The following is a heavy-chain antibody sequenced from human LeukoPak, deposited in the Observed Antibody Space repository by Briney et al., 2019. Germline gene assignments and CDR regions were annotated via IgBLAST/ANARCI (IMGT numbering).Heavy chain of an antibody. V-gene: IGHV3-30*02. D-gene: IGHD5-18*01. CDR2: IRYDGSNK. CDR3: ARQGYSYGYDTLFDY. J-gene: IGHJ4*02. CDR1: GFTFSSYG. Sequence: GGSLRLSCAASGFTFSSYGMHWVRQAPGKGLEWVAFIRYDGSNKYYADSVKGRFTISRDNSKNTLYLQMNSLRAEDTALYYCARQGYSYGYDTLFDYWGQGTLLTVSS.